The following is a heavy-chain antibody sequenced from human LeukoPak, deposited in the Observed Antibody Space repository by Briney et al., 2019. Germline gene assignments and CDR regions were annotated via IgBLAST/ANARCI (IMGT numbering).Heavy chain of an antibody. CDR2: IYYIGGT. D-gene: IGHD3-22*01. Sequence: PSETLSLTCTVSGASISSSYWSWIRQPPGKGLEWIGYIYYIGGTNYNPSLKSRATISLDTSKNQFSLKLISVTAADTAVYYCARRGGDSSGNFDYWGQGTLVTVSS. CDR3: ARRGGDSSGNFDY. J-gene: IGHJ4*02. CDR1: GASISSSY. V-gene: IGHV4-59*01.